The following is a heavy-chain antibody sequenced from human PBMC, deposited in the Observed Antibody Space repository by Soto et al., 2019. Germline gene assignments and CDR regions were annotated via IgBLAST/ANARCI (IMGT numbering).Heavy chain of an antibody. V-gene: IGHV1-46*01. CDR2: INPSGGST. CDR1: GYTFTSYY. J-gene: IGHJ3*02. CDR3: ARDHFYDSSGYYASFDI. D-gene: IGHD3-22*01. Sequence: ASVKVSCKASGYTFTSYYMHWVRQAPGQGLEWMGIINPSGGSTSYAQKFQGRVTMTRDTSTSTVYTELSSLRSEDTAVYYCARDHFYDSSGYYASFDIWGQGTMVTVS.